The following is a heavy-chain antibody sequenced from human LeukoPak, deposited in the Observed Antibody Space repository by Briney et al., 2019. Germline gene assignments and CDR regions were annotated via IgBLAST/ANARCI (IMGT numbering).Heavy chain of an antibody. CDR1: GFTFRNYG. CDR2: ISSYGGST. Sequence: GGSLRLSCSASGFTFRNYGMHWVRQAPGKGLEYVSTISSYGGSTYYADLVKGRFTISRDTSKNTLYLQRSSLRAEDTAVYYCVKDLYSYSFDYWGQGTLVTVSS. CDR3: VKDLYSYSFDY. V-gene: IGHV3-64D*09. J-gene: IGHJ4*02. D-gene: IGHD2-8*01.